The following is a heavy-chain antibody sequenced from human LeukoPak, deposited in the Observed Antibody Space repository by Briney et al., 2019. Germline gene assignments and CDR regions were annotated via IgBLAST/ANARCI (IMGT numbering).Heavy chain of an antibody. CDR1: GGTFSSYA. Sequence: WASVKVSCKASGGTFSSYAISWVRQAPGQGLEWMGGIIPIFGTANYAQKFQGRVTITTDESTSTAYMELSSLRSEDTAVYYCARDRWRQWRSYFDYWGQGTLVTVSS. V-gene: IGHV1-69*05. CDR2: IIPIFGTA. D-gene: IGHD6-19*01. J-gene: IGHJ4*02. CDR3: ARDRWRQWRSYFDY.